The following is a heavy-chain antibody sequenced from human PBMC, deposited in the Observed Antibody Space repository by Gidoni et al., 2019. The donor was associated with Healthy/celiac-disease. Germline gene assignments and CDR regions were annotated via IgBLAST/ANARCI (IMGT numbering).Heavy chain of an antibody. CDR2: IWYDGSNK. V-gene: IGHV3-33*01. D-gene: IGHD6-19*01. CDR3: AREYWYSSGWYYFDY. J-gene: IGHJ4*02. Sequence: QVQLVESGGCVVQPGRSLRLSCAASGFPFCSYGMHWVRQAPGKGLEWVAVIWYDGSNKYYADSVKGRFTISRDNSKNTLYLQMNSLRAEDTAVYYCAREYWYSSGWYYFDYWGQRTLVTVSS. CDR1: GFPFCSYG.